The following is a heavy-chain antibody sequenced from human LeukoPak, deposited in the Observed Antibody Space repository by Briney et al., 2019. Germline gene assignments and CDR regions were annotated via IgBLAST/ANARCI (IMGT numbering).Heavy chain of an antibody. V-gene: IGHV5-51*01. CDR1: GYSFTSYW. Sequence: GESLKISCKGSGYSFTSYWIGWVRQMPGKGLEWMGIIYPGDSDTRYSPSFQGHVTISADKSISTAYLQWSSLKASDTAMYYCAAAPYCSSTSCYLFDYWGQGTLVTVSS. CDR2: IYPGDSDT. D-gene: IGHD2-2*01. CDR3: AAAPYCSSTSCYLFDY. J-gene: IGHJ4*02.